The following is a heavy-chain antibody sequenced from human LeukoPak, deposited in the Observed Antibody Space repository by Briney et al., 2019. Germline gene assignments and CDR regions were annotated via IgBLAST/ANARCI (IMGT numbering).Heavy chain of an antibody. Sequence: GESLKISCKGSGYSFTSYWIVWVRQMPGKGLEWMGIIYPGDSDTRYSPSFQGQVTISADKSISTAYLQWSSLKASDTAMYYCARLPEVGATGDDAFDIWGQGTMVTVSS. CDR3: ARLPEVGATGDDAFDI. V-gene: IGHV5-51*01. D-gene: IGHD1-26*01. J-gene: IGHJ3*02. CDR1: GYSFTSYW. CDR2: IYPGDSDT.